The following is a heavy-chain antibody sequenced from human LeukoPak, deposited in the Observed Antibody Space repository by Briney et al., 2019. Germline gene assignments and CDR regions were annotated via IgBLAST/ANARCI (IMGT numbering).Heavy chain of an antibody. CDR1: GGSISSYY. CDR3: AIAAHPPYYYYYYMDV. J-gene: IGHJ6*03. V-gene: IGHV4-4*09. Sequence: SETLSLTCTVSGGSISSYYWSWIRQPPGKGLEWIGYIYTSGSTNYNPSLKSRVTISVDTSKNQFSLKLSSVTAADTAVYYCAIAAHPPYYYYYYMDVWGKGTTVTVSS. CDR2: IYTSGST. D-gene: IGHD6-6*01.